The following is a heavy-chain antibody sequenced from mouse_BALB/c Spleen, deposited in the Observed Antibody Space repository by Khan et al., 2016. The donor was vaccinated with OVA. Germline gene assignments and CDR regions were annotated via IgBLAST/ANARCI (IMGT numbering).Heavy chain of an antibody. CDR2: INPSSGYT. CDR1: GYTFTSYT. CDR3: ARTHER. V-gene: IGHV1-4*01. Sequence: VELVEPGAELARPGASVKMSCKASGYTFTSYTMHWVKKRPGKGLEWIGYINPSSGYTKYNQKFKDKATLTADKSSSTAYMQLSSLTSEDSAVYYCARTHERWGQGTTLTVSS. J-gene: IGHJ2*01.